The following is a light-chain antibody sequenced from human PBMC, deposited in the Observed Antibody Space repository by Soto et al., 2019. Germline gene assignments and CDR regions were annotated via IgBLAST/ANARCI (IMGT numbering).Light chain of an antibody. V-gene: IGLV2-11*01. CDR3: CSYAGSYTLI. J-gene: IGLJ2*01. CDR1: SNDVGGYNY. Sequence: QSALTQPRSVSGSPGQSVTISCTGTSNDVGGYNYVSWYQQHPGKAPKLFIYDVTHRPSGVPDRFSGSKSGNTASLTISGLRAEDEAHYYCCSYAGSYTLIFGGGTKVTVL. CDR2: DVT.